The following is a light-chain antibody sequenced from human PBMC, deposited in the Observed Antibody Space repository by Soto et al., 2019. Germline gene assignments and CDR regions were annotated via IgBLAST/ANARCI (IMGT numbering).Light chain of an antibody. V-gene: IGLV2-11*01. CDR3: CSYAGRYTWV. J-gene: IGLJ3*02. CDR2: DVT. Sequence: QSALTQASSVSGSPGQSVTISCTGTSNDVGGYNYVSWYQQHPGKVPKLLIFDVTKRPSGDPDRFSGSKSGNAASLTISGLRAEDEADYYCCSYAGRYTWVFGGGTKVTVL. CDR1: SNDVGGYNY.